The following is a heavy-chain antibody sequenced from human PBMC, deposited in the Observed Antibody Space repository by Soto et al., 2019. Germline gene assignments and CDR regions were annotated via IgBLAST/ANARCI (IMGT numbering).Heavy chain of an antibody. Sequence: SETLSLTCSVSGGSMNSGGYYRSWIRQPPGKGLEWIGEINHSGSTNYNPSLKSRVTISVDTSKNQFSLKLSSVTAADTAVYYCARGRGPIAVSRFDPWGQGTLVTVSS. CDR3: ARGRGPIAVSRFDP. J-gene: IGHJ5*02. CDR2: INHSGST. CDR1: GGSMNSGGYY. D-gene: IGHD6-19*01. V-gene: IGHV4-34*01.